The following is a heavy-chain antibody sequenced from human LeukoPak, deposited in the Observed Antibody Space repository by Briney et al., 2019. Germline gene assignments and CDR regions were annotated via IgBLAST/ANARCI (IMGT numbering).Heavy chain of an antibody. D-gene: IGHD6-13*01. J-gene: IGHJ4*02. CDR1: GFTFGDYA. CDR3: TRDHSQAAAGTTPSPY. Sequence: GGSLRLSCTASGFTFGDYAMSWVRQAPGKGLEWVGFIRSKAYGGTTEYAASVKGRFTISRDDSKSIAYLQMNSLKTEDTAVYYCTRDHSQAAAGTTPSPYWGQGTLVIVSS. V-gene: IGHV3-49*04. CDR2: IRSKAYGGTT.